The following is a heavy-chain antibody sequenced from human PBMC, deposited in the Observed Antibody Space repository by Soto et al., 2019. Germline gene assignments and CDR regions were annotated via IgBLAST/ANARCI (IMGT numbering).Heavy chain of an antibody. CDR3: AKGGSIVGADSCGY. V-gene: IGHV3-23*01. CDR1: GFTVSSYA. CDR2: ISGSGGST. Sequence: EVQLLESGGGLVQPGGSLRLSCAASGFTVSSYAMSWVRQAPGTGLEWVLAISGSGGSTYYADSVKGRFNISRDNSKNTLYLQMDSQRAEDTAVYYCAKGGSIVGADSCGYWGQGTLVTVAS. D-gene: IGHD1-26*01. J-gene: IGHJ4*02.